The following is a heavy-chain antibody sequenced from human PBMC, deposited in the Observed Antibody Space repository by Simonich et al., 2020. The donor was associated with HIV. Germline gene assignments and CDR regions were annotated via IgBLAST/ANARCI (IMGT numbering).Heavy chain of an antibody. CDR1: GFTFSSYI. CDR2: ISSSSSYI. CDR3: ARDGRKGSSTSCSDY. J-gene: IGHJ4*02. V-gene: IGHV3-21*01. D-gene: IGHD2-2*01. Sequence: EVQLVESGGGLVKPGGSLRLSCAASGFTFSSYIMNGVRQAPGKGLEWVSSISSSSSYIYYADSVKGRFTISRDNAKNSLYLQMNSLRAEDTAVYYCARDGRKGSSTSCSDYWGQGTLVTVSS.